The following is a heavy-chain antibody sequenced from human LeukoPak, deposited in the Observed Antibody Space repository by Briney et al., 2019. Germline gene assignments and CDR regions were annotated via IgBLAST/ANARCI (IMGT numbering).Heavy chain of an antibody. D-gene: IGHD3-22*01. J-gene: IGHJ6*03. Sequence: GGSLRLSCAASGFTFSSYGMHWVRQAPGKGLEWVAFIRYDGSNKYYADSVKGRFTISRDNSKNTLYLQMNSLRAEDTAVYYCALDGSSSGASYYYYYMDVWGKGTTVTASS. CDR2: IRYDGSNK. CDR3: ALDGSSSGASYYYYYMDV. CDR1: GFTFSSYG. V-gene: IGHV3-30*02.